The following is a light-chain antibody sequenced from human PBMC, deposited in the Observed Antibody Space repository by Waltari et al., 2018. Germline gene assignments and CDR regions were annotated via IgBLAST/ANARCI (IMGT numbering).Light chain of an antibody. CDR1: QSISGW. Sequence: DIQMTQSPSTLSASVGDRVTVTCRASQSISGWLAWYQQKPGKAPKLLIYKASTLESGVPSRSSGSGSGTEFTLTISSLQPDDFATYYCQQYYGYWTFGQGTKVEIK. V-gene: IGKV1-5*03. CDR2: KAS. J-gene: IGKJ1*01. CDR3: QQYYGYWT.